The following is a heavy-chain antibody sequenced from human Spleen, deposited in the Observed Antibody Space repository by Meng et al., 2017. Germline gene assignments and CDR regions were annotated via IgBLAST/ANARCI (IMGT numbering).Heavy chain of an antibody. CDR2: IKSNTDGGTA. CDR3: TWDDKAVSDY. CDR1: GFYFNNAW. Sequence: EVQVVESGGDLVKPGGSLRLSCAASGFYFNNAWMSWVRQAPGKGLEWVGRIKSNTDGGTAEYAAPVTGRFTISRDDSKSTLYLQMSGLRIDDTGVYYCTWDDKAVSDYWGQGTLVTVSS. J-gene: IGHJ4*02. D-gene: IGHD1-26*01. V-gene: IGHV3-15*01.